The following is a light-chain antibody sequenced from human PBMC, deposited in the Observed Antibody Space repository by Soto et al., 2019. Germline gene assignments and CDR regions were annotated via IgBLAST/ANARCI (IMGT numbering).Light chain of an antibody. CDR2: RNN. CDR1: SSNIGSNY. CDR3: AAWDDSLSGVV. Sequence: QSVLTQPPSASGTPGQRVTISCSGSSSNIGSNYVYWYQQLPGTAPKLLIYRNNQRPSGVPDRFSGSKSGTSASLAISGLPSEDEADYYCAAWDDSLSGVVFGGGNKLTVL. J-gene: IGLJ2*01. V-gene: IGLV1-47*01.